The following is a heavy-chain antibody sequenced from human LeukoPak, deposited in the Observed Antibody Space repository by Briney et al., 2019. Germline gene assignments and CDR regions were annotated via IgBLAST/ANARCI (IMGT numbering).Heavy chain of an antibody. CDR1: GFTVXSNY. Sequence: XASGFTVXSNYMGWVRQAPGKGLEWVSXIYXXGXTYYADSVKGRFTISRDNSKNTLYLQMNSLRAEDTAVYYCARDTTRKYYYDSSGYYSEYYYYGMDVWGQGTTVTVSS. V-gene: IGHV3-66*02. J-gene: IGHJ6*02. CDR3: ARDTTRKYYYDSSGYYSEYYYYGMDV. CDR2: IYXXGXT. D-gene: IGHD3-22*01.